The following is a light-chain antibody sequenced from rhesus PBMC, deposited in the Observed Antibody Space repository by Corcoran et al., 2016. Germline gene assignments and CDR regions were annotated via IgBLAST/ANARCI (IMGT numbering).Light chain of an antibody. Sequence: DIQLTQSPSSLSASVGDRVTITCRASQGISSYLAWDQQKSGNTPKLLVYDASNFQSGVPSRFSGSGSGTEFTLTISSLQPEDFATYYYQQRNSYPLTFGEDTKVEIK. CDR1: QGISSY. CDR3: QQRNSYPLT. V-gene: IGKV1-38*01. CDR2: DAS. J-gene: IGKJ4*01.